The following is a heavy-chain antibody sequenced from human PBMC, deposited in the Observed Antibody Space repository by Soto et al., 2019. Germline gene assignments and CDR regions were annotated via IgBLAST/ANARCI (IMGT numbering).Heavy chain of an antibody. V-gene: IGHV1-8*01. D-gene: IGHD2-8*01. CDR1: GYTFTSYD. J-gene: IGHJ5*02. CDR3: ARGLTMVYATPDWFDP. CDR2: MNPNSGNT. Sequence: GASVKVSCKASGYTFTSYDINWVRRATGQGLEWMGWMNPNSGNTGYAQKFQGRVTMTRNTSISTAYMELSSLRSEDTAVYYCARGLTMVYATPDWFDPWGQGTLVTVSS.